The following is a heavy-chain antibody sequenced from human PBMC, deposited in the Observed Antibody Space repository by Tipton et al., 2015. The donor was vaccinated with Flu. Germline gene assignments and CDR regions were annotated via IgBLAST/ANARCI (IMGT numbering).Heavy chain of an antibody. CDR1: GYAFNSYG. V-gene: IGHV1-3*04. Sequence: QLVQSGAEVKEPGASVKVSCKSSGYAFNSYGIQWVRQAPGQSLEWMAWINTANGDTKCSQRFQGRLSIAMDTSATTAYMDLNSLGSEDAAVYYCVANGKGLWTGLDYWGQGTLVIVSS. CDR2: INTANGDT. D-gene: IGHD3/OR15-3a*01. CDR3: VANGKGLWTGLDY. J-gene: IGHJ4*02.